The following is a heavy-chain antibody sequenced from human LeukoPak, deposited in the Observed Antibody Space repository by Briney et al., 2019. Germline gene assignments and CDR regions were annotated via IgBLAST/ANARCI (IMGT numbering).Heavy chain of an antibody. D-gene: IGHD6-13*01. Sequence: GGSLRLSCAASGFTFGHYAMSWVRQAPGKGLEWVSAISGDGVSTYYADSVKGLFTISRDNSKSTVYLQMSSLRAEDTAIYYCAKDYEASTSWREFFDFWGQGTLVTVSS. CDR2: ISGDGVST. J-gene: IGHJ4*02. CDR1: GFTFGHYA. CDR3: AKDYEASTSWREFFDF. V-gene: IGHV3-23*01.